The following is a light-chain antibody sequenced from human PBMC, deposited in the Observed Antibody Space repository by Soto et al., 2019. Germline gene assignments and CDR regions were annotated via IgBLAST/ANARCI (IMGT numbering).Light chain of an antibody. CDR3: QQYNNWPRT. Sequence: EIVMTQSPATLSVSPGERATLSCRASQSVSSNLAWYQQKPGQAPRLLIYGASTRATGIPARFSGSGSGTEFTLTISSLLSEDFAVYYCQQYNNWPRTFGQGNKVEIK. CDR2: GAS. V-gene: IGKV3-15*01. J-gene: IGKJ1*01. CDR1: QSVSSN.